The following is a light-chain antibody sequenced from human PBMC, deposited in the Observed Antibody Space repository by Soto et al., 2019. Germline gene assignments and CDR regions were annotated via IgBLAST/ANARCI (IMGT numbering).Light chain of an antibody. CDR3: SSYTTTSTVV. V-gene: IGLV2-14*03. CDR1: SSDVGGYDY. Sequence: QSALTQPASVSGSPGQSITISCTGTSSDVGGYDYVSWFQQYPGKAPSLMIYDVYRRPSGVSYRFSGSKSGNTASLTISGLQAEDEGDYYCSSYTTTSTVVFGGGTKLTVL. J-gene: IGLJ3*02. CDR2: DVY.